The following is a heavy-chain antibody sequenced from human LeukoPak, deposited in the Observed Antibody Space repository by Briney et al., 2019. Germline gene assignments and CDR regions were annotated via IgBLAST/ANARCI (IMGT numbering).Heavy chain of an antibody. D-gene: IGHD3-10*01. CDR3: VRDFGDLNPFDI. J-gene: IGHJ3*02. V-gene: IGHV3-30*07. Sequence: SVKGRFTISRDNSKSSVHLQMNSLRAVDTAIYYCVRDFGDLNPFDIWGQGTMVTVSS.